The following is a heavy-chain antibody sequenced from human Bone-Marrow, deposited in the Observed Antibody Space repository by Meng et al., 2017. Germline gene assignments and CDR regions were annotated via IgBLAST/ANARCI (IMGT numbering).Heavy chain of an antibody. CDR2: ISGSGGST. CDR3: AKGEYSSGWGADDAFDI. D-gene: IGHD6-19*01. Sequence: GGSLRLSCAASGFTFSSYAMSWVRQAPGKGLEWVSAISGSGGSTYYADSVKGRFTISRDNSKNTLYLQMNSLRAEDTAVYYGAKGEYSSGWGADDAFDIWGQGTMVTVSS. V-gene: IGHV3-23*01. J-gene: IGHJ3*02. CDR1: GFTFSSYA.